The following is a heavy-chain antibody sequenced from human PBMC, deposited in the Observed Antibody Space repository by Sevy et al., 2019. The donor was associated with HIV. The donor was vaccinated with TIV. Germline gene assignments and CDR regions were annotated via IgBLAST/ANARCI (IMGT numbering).Heavy chain of an antibody. J-gene: IGHJ4*02. CDR1: GFTFSTYT. V-gene: IGHV3-48*02. Sequence: GGSLRLPCAASGFTFSTYTMNWVRQAPGKGLEWVSYISSSGTIYYADSVKGQFTISRDNAKNSLYLQMNSLRDEDTAVYYCAREAGVGPYYFDSWGQGTLVTVSS. CDR3: AREAGVGPYYFDS. CDR2: ISSSGTI. D-gene: IGHD3-16*01.